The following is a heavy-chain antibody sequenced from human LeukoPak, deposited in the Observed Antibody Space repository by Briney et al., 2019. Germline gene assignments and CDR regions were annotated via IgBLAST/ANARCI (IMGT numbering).Heavy chain of an antibody. CDR2: INSDGGGA. J-gene: IGHJ5*02. CDR1: GITFGNNW. Sequence: HPGGSLRLSCAASGITFGNNWMHWVRQGPGKGLVWISRINSDGGGAIYADSVKGRFTVSRDNAKNTLYLQMNSLRAEDTAVYYCARDVPHNWFDTWGQETLVTVSS. CDR3: ARDVPHNWFDT. V-gene: IGHV3-74*01.